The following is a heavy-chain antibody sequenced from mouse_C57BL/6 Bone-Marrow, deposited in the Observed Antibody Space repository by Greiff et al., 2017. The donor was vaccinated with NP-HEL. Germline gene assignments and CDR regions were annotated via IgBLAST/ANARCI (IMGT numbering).Heavy chain of an antibody. CDR1: GYTFTSYW. Sequence: VQLQQPGAELVRPGSSVKLSCKASGYTFTSYWMHWVKQRPIQGLEWIGNIDPSDSEPHYNQKFKDKATLTVDKSSSTAYMQLSSLTSEDSAVYYCARRGGDWGTSMDYWGQGTSVTVSS. CDR3: ARRGGDWGTSMDY. CDR2: IDPSDSEP. J-gene: IGHJ4*01. D-gene: IGHD4-1*01. V-gene: IGHV1-52*01.